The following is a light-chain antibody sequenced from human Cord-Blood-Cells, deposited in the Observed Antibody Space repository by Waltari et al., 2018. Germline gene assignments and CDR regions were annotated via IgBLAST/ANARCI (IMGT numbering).Light chain of an antibody. J-gene: IGKJ2*03. CDR3: QQYGNSPS. CDR2: GAC. CDR1: QSVSSRY. Sequence: EIVLTQSPGTLSLSPGERATLSCRASQSVSSRYLAWYQQKPDNAHILLIYGACSKATGIPDCFSSSASATDFTLTSSRLEPEYFAVYYCQQYGNSPSFGQGTKLEIK. V-gene: IGKV3-20*01.